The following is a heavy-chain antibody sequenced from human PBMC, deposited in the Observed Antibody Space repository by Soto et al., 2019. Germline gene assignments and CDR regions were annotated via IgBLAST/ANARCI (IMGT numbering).Heavy chain of an antibody. J-gene: IGHJ3*02. V-gene: IGHV3-21*01. CDR3: ARVDYYDSSGYYRDDAFDI. Sequence: PGGSLRLSCAASGFTFSSYSMNWVRQAPGKGLEWVSSISSSSSYIYYADSVKGRFTISRDNAKNSLYLQMNSLRAEDTAVYYCARVDYYDSSGYYRDDAFDIWGQGTMVTVSS. D-gene: IGHD3-22*01. CDR1: GFTFSSYS. CDR2: ISSSSSYI.